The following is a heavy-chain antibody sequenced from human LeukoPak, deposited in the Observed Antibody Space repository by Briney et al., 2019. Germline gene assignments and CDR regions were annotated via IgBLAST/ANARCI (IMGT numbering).Heavy chain of an antibody. Sequence: GGSLRLSCAASGFTVNSNYMSWVRQAPGKGLEGVSVIYSGGSTYYADSVKGRFTISRDNSKNTLYLQMNSLRAEDTAVYYCAREKTHYQLLSHYYSNYMDVWGKGTTVTISS. D-gene: IGHD2-2*01. V-gene: IGHV3-66*01. CDR3: AREKTHYQLLSHYYSNYMDV. CDR1: GFTVNSNY. CDR2: IYSGGST. J-gene: IGHJ6*03.